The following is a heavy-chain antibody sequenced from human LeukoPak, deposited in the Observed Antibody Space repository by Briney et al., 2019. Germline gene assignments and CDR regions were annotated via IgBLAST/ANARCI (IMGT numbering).Heavy chain of an antibody. CDR3: ARAPLSLPLPFPFDY. CDR2: FDPEDGET. J-gene: IGHJ4*02. V-gene: IGHV1-24*01. Sequence: ASVKVSCKVSGYTLTELSMHWVRQAPGKGLEWMGGFDPEDGETIYAQKFQGRVTMTRDTSTSTVYMELSSLRSEDTAVYYCARAPLSLPLPFPFDYWGQGTLVTVSS. CDR1: GYTLTELS. D-gene: IGHD1-26*01.